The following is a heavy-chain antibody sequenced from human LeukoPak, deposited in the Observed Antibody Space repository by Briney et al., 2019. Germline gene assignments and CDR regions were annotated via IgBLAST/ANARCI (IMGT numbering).Heavy chain of an antibody. CDR1: GGSISSSSYY. CDR2: IYYSGST. J-gene: IGHJ4*02. D-gene: IGHD3-22*01. CDR3: ARVGITMIVVPTNFDY. V-gene: IGHV4-39*07. Sequence: TSETLSLTCTVSGGSISSSSYYWGWIRQPPRKGLEWIGSIYYSGSTYYNPSLKSRVTISVDTSKNQFSLKLSSVTAADTAVYYCARVGITMIVVPTNFDYWGQGTLVTVSS.